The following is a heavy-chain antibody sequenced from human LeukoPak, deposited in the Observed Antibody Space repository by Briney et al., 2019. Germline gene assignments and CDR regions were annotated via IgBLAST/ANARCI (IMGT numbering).Heavy chain of an antibody. D-gene: IGHD1-26*01. V-gene: IGHV3-21*06. J-gene: IGHJ6*03. CDR2: ISSSSNYI. CDR1: GFTFTTYS. CDR3: ARAYSETYGLGYYYMDV. Sequence: PGGSLRLSCAASGFTFTTYSMNWVRQAPGKGLEWVSSISSSSNYIYYADSVQGRFTISRDNAKNSVYLQMNSLRAEDTAVYYCARAYSETYGLGYYYMDVWGKGTTVTISS.